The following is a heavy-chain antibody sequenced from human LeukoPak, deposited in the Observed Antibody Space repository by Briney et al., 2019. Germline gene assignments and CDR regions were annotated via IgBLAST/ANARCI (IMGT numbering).Heavy chain of an antibody. V-gene: IGHV3-7*01. CDR2: IKQDGSEK. CDR1: GFTFSSYW. CDR3: ARDSRSTTVTTIGVGYYYYMDV. Sequence: GGSLRLSCAASGFTFSSYWMSWVRQAPGKGLEWVANIKQDGSEKYYVDSVKGRFTISRDDAKNSLYLQMNSLRAEDTAVYYCARDSRSTTVTTIGVGYYYYMDVWGKGTTVTVSS. J-gene: IGHJ6*03. D-gene: IGHD4-17*01.